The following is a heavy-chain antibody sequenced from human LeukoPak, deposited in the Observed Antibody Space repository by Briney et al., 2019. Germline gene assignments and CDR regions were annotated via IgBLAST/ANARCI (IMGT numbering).Heavy chain of an antibody. CDR2: ISAYNGNT. V-gene: IGHV1-18*01. CDR1: GYTFTSYG. D-gene: IGHD2-2*01. CDR3: ARDGSCSSTSCQYYYYGMDV. J-gene: IGHJ6*02. Sequence: ASVKVSCKASGYTFTSYGISWVRQAPGQGLEWMGWISAYNGNTNYAQKLQGRVTMTTDTSTSTAYMELRSLRSDDTAVYYCARDGSCSSTSCQYYYYGMDVWGQGTTATVSS.